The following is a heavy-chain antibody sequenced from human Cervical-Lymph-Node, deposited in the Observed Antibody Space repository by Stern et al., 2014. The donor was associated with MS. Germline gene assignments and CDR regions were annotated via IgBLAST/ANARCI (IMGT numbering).Heavy chain of an antibody. J-gene: IGHJ4*02. Sequence: EVQLEESGGDLVQPGGSLRLSCAASGFTVSSFYMSWVRQAPGKGLEWISVIYTGGRTYYADSVKGRFTISRDNSKNTLYLQMSSLRAEDTATYYCARVQNFYDSSGFDPWGPGTLATVSS. V-gene: IGHV3-66*02. CDR1: GFTVSSFY. D-gene: IGHD3-22*01. CDR2: IYTGGRT. CDR3: ARVQNFYDSSGFDP.